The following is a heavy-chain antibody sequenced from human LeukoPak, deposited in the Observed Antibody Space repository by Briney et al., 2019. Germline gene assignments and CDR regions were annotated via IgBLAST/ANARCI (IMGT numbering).Heavy chain of an antibody. V-gene: IGHV1-8*01. J-gene: IGHJ3*02. CDR1: GYTFTSYD. CDR2: MNPNSGNT. CDR3: ARDGGSSEVDAFDI. Sequence: ASVKVSCKASGYTFTSYDINWVRQATGQGLEWMGWMNPNSGNTDYAQKFQGRVTMTRNTSISTAYMELSRLRSDDTAVYYCARDGGSSEVDAFDIWGQGTMVTVSS. D-gene: IGHD4-23*01.